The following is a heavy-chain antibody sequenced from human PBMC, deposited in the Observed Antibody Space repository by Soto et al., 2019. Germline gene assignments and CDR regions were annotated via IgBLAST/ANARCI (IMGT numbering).Heavy chain of an antibody. CDR1: GGTFSSYA. Sequence: SVKVSCKASGGTFSSYAISWVRQAPGQGLEWMGGIIPIFGTANYAQKFQGRVTITADESTSTAYMELSSLRSEETAVYYCARYEDTGYSSPIPPYGMDVWGQGTTVTVSS. D-gene: IGHD6-13*01. V-gene: IGHV1-69*13. J-gene: IGHJ6*02. CDR3: ARYEDTGYSSPIPPYGMDV. CDR2: IIPIFGTA.